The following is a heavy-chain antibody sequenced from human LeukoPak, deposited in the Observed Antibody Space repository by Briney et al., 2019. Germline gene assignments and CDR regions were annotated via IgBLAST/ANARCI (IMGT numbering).Heavy chain of an antibody. D-gene: IGHD4-17*01. V-gene: IGHV1-8*01. CDR1: GYTFTSFD. Sequence: GASVKVSCKASGYTFTSFDINWVRQATGQGLEWMGWMNYNSGNTGYAQKFQGRVIMTRNISISTAYMELSSLRSEDSAVYYCASVDHTRRDYGDYAFEYWGQGTLVTVSS. CDR3: ASVDHTRRDYGDYAFEY. J-gene: IGHJ4*02. CDR2: MNYNSGNT.